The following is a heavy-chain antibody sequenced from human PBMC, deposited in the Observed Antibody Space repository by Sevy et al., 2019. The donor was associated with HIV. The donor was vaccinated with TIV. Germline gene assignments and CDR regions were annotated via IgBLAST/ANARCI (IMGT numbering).Heavy chain of an antibody. CDR2: ISWNSGSI. J-gene: IGHJ4*02. CDR3: AKGGSSSWYVEYYFDY. CDR1: GFTFDDYA. V-gene: IGHV3-9*01. Sequence: SLKISCAASGFTFDDYAMHWVRQAPGKGLEWVSGISWNSGSIGYADSVKGRFTISRDNAKNSLYLQMNSLRAEDTALYYCAKGGSSSWYVEYYFDYWGQGTLVTVSS. D-gene: IGHD6-13*01.